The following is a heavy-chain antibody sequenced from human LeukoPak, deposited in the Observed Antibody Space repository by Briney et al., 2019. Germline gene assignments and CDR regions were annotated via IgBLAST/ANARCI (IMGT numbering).Heavy chain of an antibody. D-gene: IGHD3-22*01. V-gene: IGHV3-33*06. CDR3: AKDQARNYYDSSGFDY. CDR2: IWYDGSNK. Sequence: GGSLRLSCAASGFTLSSYGMHWVRQAPGKGLEWVAVIWYDGSNKYYADSVKGRFTISRDNSKNTLYLQMNSLRAEDTAVYYCAKDQARNYYDSSGFDYWGQGTLVTVSS. CDR1: GFTLSSYG. J-gene: IGHJ4*02.